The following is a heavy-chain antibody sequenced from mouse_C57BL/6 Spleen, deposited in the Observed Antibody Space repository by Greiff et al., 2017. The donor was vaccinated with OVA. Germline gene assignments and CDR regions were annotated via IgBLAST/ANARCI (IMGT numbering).Heavy chain of an antibody. CDR3: ARASYYYGSSQGFDY. V-gene: IGHV1-76*01. D-gene: IGHD1-1*01. Sequence: VQLQQSGAELVRPGASVKLSCKASGYTFTDYYINWVKQRPGQGLEWIARIYPGSGNTYYNEKFKGKATLTAEKSSSTAYMQLSSLTSEDSAVYFCARASYYYGSSQGFDYWGQGTTLTVSS. CDR1: GYTFTDYY. CDR2: IYPGSGNT. J-gene: IGHJ2*01.